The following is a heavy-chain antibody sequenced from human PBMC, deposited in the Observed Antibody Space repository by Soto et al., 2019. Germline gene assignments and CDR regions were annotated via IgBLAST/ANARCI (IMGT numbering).Heavy chain of an antibody. V-gene: IGHV5-51*01. J-gene: IGHJ5*02. CDR3: ARRNYGDYHWFDP. CDR2: IYPGDSDT. CDR1: GYIFTSYW. D-gene: IGHD4-17*01. Sequence: PGESLKISGNGSGYIFTSYWIGWVRQMPGKGLEWMGIIYPGDSDTRYSPSFQGQVTISADKSISTAYLQWSSLKASDTAMYYCARRNYGDYHWFDPWGQGTLVTVSS.